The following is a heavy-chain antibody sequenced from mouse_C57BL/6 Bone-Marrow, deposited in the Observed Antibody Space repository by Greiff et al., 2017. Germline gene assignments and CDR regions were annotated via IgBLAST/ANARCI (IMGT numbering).Heavy chain of an antibody. J-gene: IGHJ2*01. CDR1: GYTFTSYW. CDR3: ARGDYSNYEYYLYD. V-gene: IGHV1-64*01. D-gene: IGHD2-5*01. CDR2: IHPNSGST. Sequence: QVQLQQPGAELVKPGASVKLSCKASGYTFTSYWMHWVKQRPGQGLEWIGMIHPNSGSTNYNEKVKSKATLTVDKSSSTAYMQLSSLTSEDSSVYYWARGDYSNYEYYLYDWGQGTTLTVSS.